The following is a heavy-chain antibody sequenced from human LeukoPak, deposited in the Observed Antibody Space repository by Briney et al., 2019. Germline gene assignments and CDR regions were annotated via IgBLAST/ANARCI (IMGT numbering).Heavy chain of an antibody. D-gene: IGHD6-6*01. J-gene: IGHJ6*03. CDR3: ASSIAARSPGAFYYYYYMDV. CDR1: GDSVSSNSAA. Sequence: SQTLSLTCAISGDSVSSNSAAWNWIRQSPSRGLEWLGRTYYRSKWYNDYAVSVKSRITINPDTSKNQFSLQLNSVTPEDTAVYYCASSIAARSPGAFYYYYYMDVWGKGTTVTVSS. CDR2: TYYRSKWYN. V-gene: IGHV6-1*01.